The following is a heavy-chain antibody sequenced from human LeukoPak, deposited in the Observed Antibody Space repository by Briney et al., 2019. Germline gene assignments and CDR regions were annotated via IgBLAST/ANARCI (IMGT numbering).Heavy chain of an antibody. CDR1: GYTFTGYY. V-gene: IGHV1-2*02. J-gene: IGHJ4*02. Sequence: ASVKVSCKASGYTFTGYYMHWVRQAPGQGLEWMGWINPNSGGTNYAQKFQGRVTMTRDTSISTAYMELSRLRSDDTAVYYCAREGSGDIVVVPAAMNGGFDYWGQGTLVTVSS. CDR2: INPNSGGT. D-gene: IGHD2-2*01. CDR3: AREGSGDIVVVPAAMNGGFDY.